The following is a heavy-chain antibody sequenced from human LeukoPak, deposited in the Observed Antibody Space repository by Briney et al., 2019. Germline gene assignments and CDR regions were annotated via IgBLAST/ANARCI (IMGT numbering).Heavy chain of an antibody. J-gene: IGHJ6*02. CDR2: TNDRSKRYN. V-gene: IGHV6-1*01. CDR1: LDGVSSNSAA. D-gene: IGHD4-17*01. Sequence: QTPSLTSALSLDGVSSNSAASRSVRPPPTSCLGLLGRTNDRSKRYNDYAVSVKSRITINPDTSKNQFSLQLNSVTPEDTAVYYCARGGRDYGIWIYYYGMDVWGQGTTVTVSS. CDR3: ARGGRDYGIWIYYYGMDV.